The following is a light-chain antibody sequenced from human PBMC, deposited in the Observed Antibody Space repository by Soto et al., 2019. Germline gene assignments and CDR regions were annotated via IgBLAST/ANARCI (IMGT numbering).Light chain of an antibody. CDR3: QQLNTLTFT. Sequence: DIQMTQSPSTLSGSVGDRVTITCRASQTISSWLAWYQKKTGKDPKLLIYKASTLKSGVPSRFSGSGSGTEFNLTISGLLTEDFATYQCQQLNTLTFTFGQGTRLEIK. J-gene: IGKJ5*01. CDR2: KAS. CDR1: QTISSW. V-gene: IGKV1-5*03.